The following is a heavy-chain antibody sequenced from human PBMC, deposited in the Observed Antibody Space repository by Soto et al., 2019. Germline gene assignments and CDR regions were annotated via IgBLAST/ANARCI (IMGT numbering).Heavy chain of an antibody. CDR2: FIPVYRTL. CDR1: GGSFGKSA. CDR3: ATGVIWIGYFTVDS. J-gene: IGHJ4*02. D-gene: IGHD3-3*01. Sequence: SVKVFCKASGGSFGKSAINWVRQTPGQGLEWLGGFIPVYRTLNYAQKFQGRVTITADESTGTAYMTLSSLASDDTAVYYCATGVIWIGYFTVDSWGQGTRVTVSS. V-gene: IGHV1-69*13.